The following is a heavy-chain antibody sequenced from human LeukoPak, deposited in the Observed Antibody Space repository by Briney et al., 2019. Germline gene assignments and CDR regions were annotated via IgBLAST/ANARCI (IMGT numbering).Heavy chain of an antibody. J-gene: IGHJ4*02. D-gene: IGHD2-2*01. CDR2: IYYSGST. V-gene: IGHV4-59*01. CDR3: ARIPVDRYCSSTSCYYFDY. Sequence: SETLSLTCTVSGGSISSYYWSWIQQPPGKGLEWIGYIYYSGSTNYNPSLKSRVTISVDTSKNQFSLKLSSVTAADTAVYYCARIPVDRYCSSTSCYYFDYWGQGTLVTVSS. CDR1: GGSISSYY.